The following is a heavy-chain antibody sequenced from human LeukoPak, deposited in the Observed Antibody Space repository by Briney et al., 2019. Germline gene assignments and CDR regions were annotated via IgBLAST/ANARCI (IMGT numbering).Heavy chain of an antibody. Sequence: GGSLRLSCVASGFTFSTYYMSWVRQAPGKGLEWVASIRQDGREKYYVDSVKGRFTISRDNAENSLYLQVNNLRADDTAVYYCARDRPQRLTLSEFDHWGQGALVAVSS. V-gene: IGHV3-7*01. CDR2: IRQDGREK. J-gene: IGHJ4*02. CDR1: GFTFSTYY. D-gene: IGHD6-25*01. CDR3: ARDRPQRLTLSEFDH.